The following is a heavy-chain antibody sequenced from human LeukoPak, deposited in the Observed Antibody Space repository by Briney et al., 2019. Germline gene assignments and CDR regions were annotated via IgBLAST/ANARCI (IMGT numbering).Heavy chain of an antibody. CDR2: INHSGST. CDR1: GGSFSGYY. CDR3: ARETSGSNDAFDI. Sequence: PSETLSLTCAVYGGSFSGYYWTWIRQPPGKGLEWIGEINHSGSTNYNPSPKSRVTISVDTSKNQFSLKLSSVTAADTAVYYCARETSGSNDAFDIWGQGTMVTVSS. J-gene: IGHJ3*02. V-gene: IGHV4-34*01. D-gene: IGHD1-26*01.